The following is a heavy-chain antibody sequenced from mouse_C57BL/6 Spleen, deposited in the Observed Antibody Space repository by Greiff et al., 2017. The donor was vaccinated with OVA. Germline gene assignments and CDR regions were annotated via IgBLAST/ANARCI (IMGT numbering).Heavy chain of an antibody. V-gene: IGHV6-6*01. CDR3: TLLPAYGYGWFAY. CDR2: IRNKANNHAT. Sequence: EVKVEESGGGLVQPGGSMKLSCAASGFTFSDAWMDWVRQSPEKGLEWVAEIRNKANNHATYYAESVKGRFTISRDDSKSSVYLQMNSLRAEDTGIYYCTLLPAYGYGWFAYWGQGTLVTVSA. CDR1: GFTFSDAW. D-gene: IGHD2-2*01. J-gene: IGHJ3*01.